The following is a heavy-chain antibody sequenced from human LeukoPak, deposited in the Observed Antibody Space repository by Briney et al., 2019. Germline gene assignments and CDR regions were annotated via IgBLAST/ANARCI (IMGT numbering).Heavy chain of an antibody. CDR3: ARDTDIVLMVYATSFGY. CDR2: ISAYNGNT. D-gene: IGHD2-8*01. V-gene: IGHV1-18*01. CDR1: GYTFTSYG. J-gene: IGHJ4*02. Sequence: GSSVKVSCKSSGYTFTSYGISWVRQAPGQGLEWMGWISAYNGNTNYAQKLQGRVTMTTDTSTSTAYMELRSLRSDDTAVYYCARDTDIVLMVYATSFGYWDQGTLVTVSS.